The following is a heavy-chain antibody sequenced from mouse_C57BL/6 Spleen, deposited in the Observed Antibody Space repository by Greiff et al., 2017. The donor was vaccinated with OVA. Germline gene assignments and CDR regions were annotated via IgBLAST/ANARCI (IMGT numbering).Heavy chain of an antibody. CDR1: GFSLTSYG. Sequence: VQGVESGPGLVQPSQSLSITCTVSGFSLTSYGVHWVRQSPGKGLEWLGVIWSGGSTDYNAAFISRLSISKDNSKSQVFFKMNSLQADDTAIYYCARKGLRRDYAMDYWGQGTSVTVSS. D-gene: IGHD2-4*01. V-gene: IGHV2-2*01. J-gene: IGHJ4*01. CDR3: ARKGLRRDYAMDY. CDR2: IWSGGST.